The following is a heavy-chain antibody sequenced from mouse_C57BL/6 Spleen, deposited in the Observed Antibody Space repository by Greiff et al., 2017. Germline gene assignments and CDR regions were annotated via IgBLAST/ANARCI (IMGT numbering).Heavy chain of an antibody. J-gene: IGHJ1*03. V-gene: IGHV1-9*01. CDR3: AREFTTVVIYCYFDV. CDR1: GYTFTGYW. CDR2: SLPGSGST. Sequence: VQLQQSGAELMKPGASVKLSCKATGYTFTGYWIEWVKQRPGHGLEWIGESLPGSGSTNYKEKFKGKATFTADTSTKTAYMQLSSLTTEESAIYYCAREFTTVVIYCYFDVWGTGTTVTVSS. D-gene: IGHD1-1*01.